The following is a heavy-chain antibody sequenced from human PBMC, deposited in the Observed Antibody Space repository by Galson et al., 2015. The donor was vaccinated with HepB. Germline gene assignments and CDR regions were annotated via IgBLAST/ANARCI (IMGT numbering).Heavy chain of an antibody. Sequence: SLRLSCAGSGFIFRHPAMAWIRKAPGKGLAWVSGINGRGYTSSYSDAVNGRFSISRDNSKDTVFLQMDNLSAEDTAVYYCVKEGSWFGGDWFDPWGQGALITVS. V-gene: IGHV3-23*01. D-gene: IGHD3-16*01. CDR1: GFIFRHPA. J-gene: IGHJ5*02. CDR3: VKEGSWFGGDWFDP. CDR2: INGRGYTS.